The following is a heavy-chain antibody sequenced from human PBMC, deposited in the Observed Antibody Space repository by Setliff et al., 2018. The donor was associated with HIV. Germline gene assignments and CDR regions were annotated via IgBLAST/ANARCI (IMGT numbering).Heavy chain of an antibody. V-gene: IGHV3-48*03. CDR1: GFTFSEIE. Sequence: GGSLRLSCGAAGFTFSEIEANWVRQAPGKGLEWVSYITSSGDAMYYADSVEGRFTISRDNAKNSLNLQMNSLRAEDTAVYYCARGGANPSWFDSWGQGTLVTVSS. D-gene: IGHD3-16*01. J-gene: IGHJ5*01. CDR2: ITSSGDAM. CDR3: ARGGANPSWFDS.